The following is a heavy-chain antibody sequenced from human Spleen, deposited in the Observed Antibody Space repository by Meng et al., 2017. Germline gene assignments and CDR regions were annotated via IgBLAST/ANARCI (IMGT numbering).Heavy chain of an antibody. J-gene: IGHJ3*02. CDR1: GGSISSSSYY. D-gene: IGHD3-22*01. CDR3: ARDYYDSSGYDPRLPKKHHDAFDI. V-gene: IGHV4-39*07. CDR2: IYYSGST. Sequence: SETLSLTCTVSGGSISSSSYYWGWIRQPPGKGLEWIGSIYYSGSTYYNPSLKSRVTISVDTSKNQFSLKLSSVTAADTAVYYCARDYYDSSGYDPRLPKKHHDAFDIWGQGTMVTVSS.